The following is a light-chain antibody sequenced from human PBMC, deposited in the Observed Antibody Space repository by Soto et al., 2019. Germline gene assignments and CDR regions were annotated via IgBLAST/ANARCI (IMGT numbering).Light chain of an antibody. CDR2: DVN. V-gene: IGLV2-11*01. CDR1: SSDVGLYNY. Sequence: QSALTQPRSVSGSPGQSVTISCTGTSSDVGLYNYVSWYQQHPRKAPKLMIYDVNKRPSGVPDRFSGSKSGNTASLTISGLQAEDDADYYCCSYAGSYIPFVFGTGTKLTVL. CDR3: CSYAGSYIPFV. J-gene: IGLJ1*01.